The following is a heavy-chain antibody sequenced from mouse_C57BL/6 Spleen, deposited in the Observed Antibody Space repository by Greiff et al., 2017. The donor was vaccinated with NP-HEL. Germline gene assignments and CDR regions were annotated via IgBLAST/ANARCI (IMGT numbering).Heavy chain of an antibody. V-gene: IGHV1-26*01. CDR3: ASMAGFAY. Sequence: EVQLQQSGPELVKPGASVKISCKASGYTFTDYYMNWVKQSHGKSLEWIGDINPNNGGTSYNQKFKGKATLTVDKSSSTAYMELRSLTSEDSAVYYCASMAGFAYWGQGTLVTVSA. J-gene: IGHJ3*01. CDR2: INPNNGGT. CDR1: GYTFTDYY.